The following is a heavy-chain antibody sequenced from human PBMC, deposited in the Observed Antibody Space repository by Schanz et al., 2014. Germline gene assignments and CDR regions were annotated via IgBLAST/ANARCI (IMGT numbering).Heavy chain of an antibody. CDR1: GFTFSSYG. V-gene: IGHV3-NL1*01. CDR3: ARDHTTESYYSAGPPIDY. Sequence: QVQLVESGGGVVQPGRSLRLSCAASGFTFSSYGMHWVRQAPGKGLEWISFINTGSNYINYADSVKGRFTISRDNSKNTLFLQMNSLRAEDTAVYYCARDHTTESYYSAGPPIDYWGQGTLLTVS. J-gene: IGHJ4*02. D-gene: IGHD1-26*01. CDR2: INTGSNYI.